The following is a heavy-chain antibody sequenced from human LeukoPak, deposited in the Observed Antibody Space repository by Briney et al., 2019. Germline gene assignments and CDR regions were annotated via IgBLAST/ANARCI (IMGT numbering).Heavy chain of an antibody. V-gene: IGHV1-18*01. CDR3: ARVEDYYDSSGYQGWFDP. D-gene: IGHD3-22*01. Sequence: ASVKVSCKASGYTFTRYGISWVRQAPGQGLEWMGWISAYNGNTNYAQKLQGRVTMTTDTSTSTAYMELRSLRSDDTAVYYCARVEDYYDSSGYQGWFDPWGQGTLVTVSS. CDR2: ISAYNGNT. CDR1: GYTFTRYG. J-gene: IGHJ5*02.